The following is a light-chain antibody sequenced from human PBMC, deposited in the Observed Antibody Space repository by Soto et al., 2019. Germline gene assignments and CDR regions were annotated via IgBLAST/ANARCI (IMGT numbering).Light chain of an antibody. CDR3: QQYGPMWT. CDR1: ERVRSSS. Sequence: EIVLTQSPGTLSLSPGDRATLSCRASERVRSSSLAWYQHKPGQAPRLVISGTSRRATGIPDRFSGSGSGTDFTLTIDYLEPEDLAMYYCQQYGPMWTFGQGTKVDI. CDR2: GTS. J-gene: IGKJ1*01. V-gene: IGKV3-20*01.